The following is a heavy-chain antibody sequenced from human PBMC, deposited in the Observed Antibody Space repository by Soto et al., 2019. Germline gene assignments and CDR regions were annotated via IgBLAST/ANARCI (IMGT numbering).Heavy chain of an antibody. D-gene: IGHD2-8*01. V-gene: IGHV1-18*01. CDR1: GYTFTRYG. CDR2: ISGYNGDT. CDR3: AKNGQPPYYYYGMDV. J-gene: IGHJ6*02. Sequence: QGQLVQSGGEVKKPGASVKVSCKASGYTFTRYGISWVRQAPGQGLEWMGWISGYNGDTKYAQKLQCRVTMTVDTSTTTAYMELRSLTSDDRAVYYCAKNGQPPYYYYGMDVWGQGTTVTVSS.